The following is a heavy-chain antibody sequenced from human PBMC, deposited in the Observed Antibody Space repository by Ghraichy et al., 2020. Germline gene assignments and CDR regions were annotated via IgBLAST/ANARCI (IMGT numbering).Heavy chain of an antibody. Sequence: GGSLRLSCAASGFTFSSYSMNWVRQAPGKGLEWVSYISSSSSTIYYADSVKGRFTISRDNAKNSLYLQMNSLRAEDTAVYYCASSRDPRQTYYFDYWGQGTLVTVSS. CDR3: ASSRDPRQTYYFDY. CDR2: ISSSSSTI. V-gene: IGHV3-48*01. CDR1: GFTFSSYS. J-gene: IGHJ4*02.